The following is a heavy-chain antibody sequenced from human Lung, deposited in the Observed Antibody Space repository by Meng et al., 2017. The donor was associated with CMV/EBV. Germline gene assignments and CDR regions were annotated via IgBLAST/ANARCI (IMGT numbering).Heavy chain of an antibody. CDR1: GYTFTSHG. CDR3: ARGIVIAVAGTGVDY. J-gene: IGHJ4*02. D-gene: IGHD6-19*01. V-gene: IGHV1-18*01. CDR2: ISSYNGNT. Sequence: ASXXVSXKASGYTFTSHGIIWVRQPPGQGLEWMGLISSYNGNTNYAQKLQGRVTMTTDTPTSTAYMELRSLRSDDTAVYYFARGIVIAVAGTGVDYLGQGXLVTVSS.